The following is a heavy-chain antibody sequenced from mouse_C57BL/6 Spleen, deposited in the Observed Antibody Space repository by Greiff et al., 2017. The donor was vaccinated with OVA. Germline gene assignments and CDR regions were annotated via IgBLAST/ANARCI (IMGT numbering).Heavy chain of an antibody. CDR2: IHPSDSDT. Sequence: QVQLQSGAELVKPGASVKVSCKASGYTFTSYWMHWVKQRPGQGLEWIGRIHPSDSDTNYTQKFKGKATLTVDNSSSTAYMQLSSLTSEDSAVYYCAIPLRGSSPSYARDYWGQGTSVTVSS. CDR1: GYTFTSYW. CDR3: AIPLRGSSPSYARDY. J-gene: IGHJ4*01. D-gene: IGHD1-1*01. V-gene: IGHV1-74*01.